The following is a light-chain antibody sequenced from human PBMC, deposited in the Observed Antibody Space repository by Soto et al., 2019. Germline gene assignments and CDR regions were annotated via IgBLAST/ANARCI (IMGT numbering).Light chain of an antibody. J-gene: IGLJ1*01. CDR3: GTWDSSLSIYV. Sequence: QSVLTQPPSVSAAPGQMVTISCSGSSSNIGNNYVSWYQHLPGTAPKLLIYDNSKRPSGIPDRFSDSKSGTSATLGITGLQTGDEADYYCGTWDSSLSIYVFGTGTKLTVL. V-gene: IGLV1-51*01. CDR2: DNS. CDR1: SSNIGNNY.